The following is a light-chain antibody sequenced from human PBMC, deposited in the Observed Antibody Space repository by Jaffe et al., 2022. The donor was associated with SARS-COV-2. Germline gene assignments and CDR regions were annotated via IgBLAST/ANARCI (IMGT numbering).Light chain of an antibody. CDR1: QSISSTY. CDR3: QQHGSSPWT. Sequence: EIVLTQSPGTLSLSPGERVTLSCRASQSISSTYLAWYQQKPGQAPRLLIYGASNRATGISDRFSGSGSGTDFTLTIRRLEPEDFAVYFCQQHGSSPWTFGQGTKVEIK. V-gene: IGKV3-20*01. J-gene: IGKJ1*01. CDR2: GAS.